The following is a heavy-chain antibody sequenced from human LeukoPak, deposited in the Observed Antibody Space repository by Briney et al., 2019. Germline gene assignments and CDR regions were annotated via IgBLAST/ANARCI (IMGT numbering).Heavy chain of an antibody. D-gene: IGHD6-19*01. J-gene: IGHJ4*02. CDR1: GFTFRSYS. CDR3: AKPLGQWLVTAGGFDY. Sequence: GGSLRLSCTASGFTFRSYSMNWVRQAPGKGLEWVSSLSHTGGTTYYADSVKGRFTISRDTSKNTLYLQMNSLRAEDSAIYYCAKPLGQWLVTAGGFDYWGQGTRVSVSS. V-gene: IGHV3-23*01. CDR2: LSHTGGTT.